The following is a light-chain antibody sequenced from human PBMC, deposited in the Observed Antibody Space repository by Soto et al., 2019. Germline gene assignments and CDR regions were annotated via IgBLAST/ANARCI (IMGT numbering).Light chain of an antibody. V-gene: IGLV1-51*02. J-gene: IGLJ3*02. CDR2: ENN. CDR1: DSNIGNDH. Sequence: QSVLTQPTSVSAAPGQKVTISCSGSDSNIGNDHVSWYQQFPGTAPKLLIYENNKRPSGIPDRFSGSKSGTSATLDITGLQTGDEADYYCGTWDSGLSAGVIGGGTQLTVL. CDR3: GTWDSGLSAGV.